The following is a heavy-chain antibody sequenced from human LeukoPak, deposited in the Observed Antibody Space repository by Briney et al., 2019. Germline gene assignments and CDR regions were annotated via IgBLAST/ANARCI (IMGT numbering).Heavy chain of an antibody. Sequence: SSETLSLTCTVSGYSISSGYYWGWIRQPPGKGLEWIGTIYRSGSTYYNPSLKSRVTISVDTSKNQFSLKLSSVTAADTAVYYCARVYCSGGTCYFGYFDYWGQGTLVTVSS. CDR2: IYRSGST. V-gene: IGHV4-38-2*02. D-gene: IGHD2-15*01. CDR1: GYSISSGYY. J-gene: IGHJ4*02. CDR3: ARVYCSGGTCYFGYFDY.